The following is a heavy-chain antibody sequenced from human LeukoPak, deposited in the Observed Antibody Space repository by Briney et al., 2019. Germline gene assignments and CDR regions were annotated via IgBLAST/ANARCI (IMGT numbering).Heavy chain of an antibody. CDR1: GYTFTSYG. D-gene: IGHD6-13*01. Sequence: VASVKVSCKASGYTFTSYGISWVRQAPGQGLEWMGLISAYNGNTNYAQKLQGRVTMTTDTSTSTAYMELRSLRSDDTAVYYCARDVVIAAAGPNWFDPWGQGTLVTVSS. V-gene: IGHV1-18*01. CDR2: ISAYNGNT. J-gene: IGHJ5*02. CDR3: ARDVVIAAAGPNWFDP.